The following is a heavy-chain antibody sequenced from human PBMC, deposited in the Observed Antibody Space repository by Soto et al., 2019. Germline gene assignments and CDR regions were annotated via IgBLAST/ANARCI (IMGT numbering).Heavy chain of an antibody. Sequence: SETLSLTCTVSGASITFGGYSWSWIRQTPGKGLEWIGYINHLETTFYNPSFESRFTLSIDRAKNQFSLKLHSMSAADRAVYFCARGGGSDSFDYWGQGILVTVSS. CDR3: ARGGGSDSFDY. CDR2: INHLETT. V-gene: IGHV4-30-2*01. J-gene: IGHJ4*02. CDR1: GASITFGGYS. D-gene: IGHD1-26*01.